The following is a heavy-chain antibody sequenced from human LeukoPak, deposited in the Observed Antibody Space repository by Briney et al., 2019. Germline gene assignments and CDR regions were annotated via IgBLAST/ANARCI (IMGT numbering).Heavy chain of an antibody. CDR2: MNPDGSTR. V-gene: IGHV3-7*01. J-gene: IGHJ4*02. D-gene: IGHD4/OR15-4a*01. CDR3: ARDPFHGALDY. Sequence: GGSLRLSCAASGLVFDAYAMHWVRQAPGKGLEWVADMNPDGSTRVYVDSVQGRFTISRDNAKNSVYLQINSLKGEDTAVYYCARDPFHGALDYWGQGTLVTVSS. CDR1: GLVFDAYA.